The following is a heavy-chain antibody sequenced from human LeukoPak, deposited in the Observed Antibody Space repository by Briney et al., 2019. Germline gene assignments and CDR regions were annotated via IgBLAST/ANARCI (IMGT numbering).Heavy chain of an antibody. CDR1: GGSISSYY. Sequence: SETLSLTCTVSGGSISSYYWSWIRQPPGKGLEWIGYIYYSGSTNYNPSPKSRVTISVDTSKNQFPLKLSSVTAADTAVYYCARDPWEGDCSGDSCYGYWGQGTLVTVSS. CDR2: IYYSGST. V-gene: IGHV4-59*12. D-gene: IGHD2-15*01. J-gene: IGHJ4*02. CDR3: ARDPWEGDCSGDSCYGY.